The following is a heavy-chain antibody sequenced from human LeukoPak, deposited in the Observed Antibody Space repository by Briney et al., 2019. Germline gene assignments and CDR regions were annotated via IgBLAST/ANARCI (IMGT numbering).Heavy chain of an antibody. CDR1: GLTFSMYV. Sequence: GGSLRLSCAASGLTFSMYVMSWVRQAPGKGLEWVSAISGSGGITNYADSVKGRFTIPRDNSKNTLYLQMNSLRAEDTAVYYCAKKVARTTGTVDFDSWGQGTLVSVSS. CDR2: ISGSGGIT. D-gene: IGHD1-1*01. V-gene: IGHV3-23*01. CDR3: AKKVARTTGTVDFDS. J-gene: IGHJ4*02.